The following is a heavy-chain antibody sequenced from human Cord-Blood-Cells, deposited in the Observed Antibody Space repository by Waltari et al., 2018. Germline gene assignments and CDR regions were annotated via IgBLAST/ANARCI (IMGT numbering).Heavy chain of an antibody. V-gene: IGHV4-4*02. Sequence: QVQLQESGPGLVKPSGTLSLTCAVSGGSISSSNWWSWVRQPPGQGLEWSGEIYHSGSTNYNPSLKSRVTISVDKSKNQFSLKLSSVTAADTAVYYCAKARAGYSYGYYFDYWGQGTLVTVSS. J-gene: IGHJ4*02. CDR1: GGSISSSNW. D-gene: IGHD5-18*01. CDR2: IYHSGST. CDR3: AKARAGYSYGYYFDY.